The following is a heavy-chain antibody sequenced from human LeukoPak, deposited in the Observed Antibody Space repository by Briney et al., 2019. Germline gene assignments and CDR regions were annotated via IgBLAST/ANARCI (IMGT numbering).Heavy chain of an antibody. V-gene: IGHV3-23*01. J-gene: IGHJ4*02. CDR3: AKDGGSGYYYFDY. D-gene: IGHD3-22*01. CDR1: GFTFSSYA. Sequence: PGGSLRLSCAASGFTFSSYAMSWVRQVPGKGLEWVSVISGSGDNTYYADSVKGRFTISRDNSKNTLYVQMNSLRAEDTAVYYCAKDGGSGYYYFDYWGQGTLVTVSS. CDR2: ISGSGDNT.